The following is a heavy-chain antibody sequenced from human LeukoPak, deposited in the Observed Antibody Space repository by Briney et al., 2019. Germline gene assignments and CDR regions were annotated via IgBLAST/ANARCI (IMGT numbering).Heavy chain of an antibody. J-gene: IGHJ6*02. CDR3: ARQGRSGYDFWSGYYLDV. CDR1: GGSISSYY. Sequence: SETLSLTCTVSGGSISSYYWSWIRQPPGKGLEGIGYIYYSGSTNYNPSLKSRVTISVDTSKNQFSLKLSSVTAADTAVYYCARQGRSGYDFWSGYYLDVWGQGTTVTVSS. V-gene: IGHV4-59*08. D-gene: IGHD3-3*01. CDR2: IYYSGST.